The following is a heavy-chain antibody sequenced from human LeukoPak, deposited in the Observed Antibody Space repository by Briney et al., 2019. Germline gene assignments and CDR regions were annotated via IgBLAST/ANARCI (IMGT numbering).Heavy chain of an antibody. Sequence: PSETLSLTCTVSGGSISSISYYWGWIRQPPGKGLEWIGSIYYSGSASYNPSLKSRATISVDTSMNQFSLKLSSVTAADTADYYCVREINDQGDYRFDPWGQGSLVTVSS. J-gene: IGHJ5*02. CDR2: IYYSGSA. V-gene: IGHV4-39*07. CDR3: VREINDQGDYRFDP. CDR1: GGSISSISYY. D-gene: IGHD4-17*01.